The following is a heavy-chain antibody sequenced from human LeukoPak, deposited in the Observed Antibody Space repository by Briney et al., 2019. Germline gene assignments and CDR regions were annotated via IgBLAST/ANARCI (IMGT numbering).Heavy chain of an antibody. D-gene: IGHD2/OR15-2a*01. CDR3: ARERTTTSGGYYYYYMDV. V-gene: IGHV1-46*01. Sequence: ASVKVSCKASGYTLTTYYMHWVRQAPGQGLEWMGVINPSGGSTSYAQNSQGRVTMTRDMSTSTVYMELSSLRSEDTVVYYCARERTTTSGGYYYYYMDVWGKGTTVTVSS. J-gene: IGHJ6*03. CDR1: GYTLTTYY. CDR2: INPSGGST.